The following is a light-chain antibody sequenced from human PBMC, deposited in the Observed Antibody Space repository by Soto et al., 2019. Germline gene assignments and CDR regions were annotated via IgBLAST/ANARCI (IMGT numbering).Light chain of an antibody. CDR2: AAS. Sequence: DIQMTKSPSSLSASVGDRVTITCRASQSISSYLNWYQQKPGKAPKLLIYAASSLQSGVPSRFSGSGSGTDFTLTISSLQPEDFATYCCRQSYSTPYTLGQGTKVDIK. CDR1: QSISSY. V-gene: IGKV1-39*01. J-gene: IGKJ2*01. CDR3: RQSYSTPYT.